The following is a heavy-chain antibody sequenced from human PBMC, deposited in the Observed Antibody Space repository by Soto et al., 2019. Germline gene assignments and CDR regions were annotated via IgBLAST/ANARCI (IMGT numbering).Heavy chain of an antibody. CDR2: ISAYNGNT. D-gene: IGHD2-15*01. Sequence: QVQLVQSGAEVKKPGASVKVSCKASGYTFTSFGISWVRQAPGQGLEWLGWISAYNGNTNYAENLQGRVTMTTDTSTSTAYMELRSLRSDDPAVYYCARDHRGGTDAFDIWGQGTMVTVSS. V-gene: IGHV1-18*01. J-gene: IGHJ3*02. CDR1: GYTFTSFG. CDR3: ARDHRGGTDAFDI.